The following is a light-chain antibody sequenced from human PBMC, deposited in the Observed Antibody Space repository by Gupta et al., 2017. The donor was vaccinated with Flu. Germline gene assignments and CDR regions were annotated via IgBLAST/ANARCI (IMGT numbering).Light chain of an antibody. J-gene: IGLJ1*01. Sequence: VTISCSGSSSNIGRYTVDWYQQCTGTAHKILSVDFSDRTSGVKERCSGSKAGTAAAPAIRGLEAEEEADYYGAVWDDSLNGHEVFGTGTKLTVL. CDR2: DFS. CDR3: AVWDDSLNGHEV. CDR1: SSNIGRYT. V-gene: IGLV1-44*01.